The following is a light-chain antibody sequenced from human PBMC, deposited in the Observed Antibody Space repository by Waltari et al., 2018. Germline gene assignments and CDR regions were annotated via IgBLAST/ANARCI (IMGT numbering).Light chain of an antibody. Sequence: DIVMTQSPDSLAVSLGERATINCKSSQSVLNSSNNKNYLAWYQQKPGQPPKLLIYWASTRESGVPDRFGGSGSGTDFTLTISSLQAEDVPVYYCQQYYSTPWTFGQGTKVEIK. CDR1: QSVLNSSNNKNY. J-gene: IGKJ1*01. CDR2: WAS. V-gene: IGKV4-1*01. CDR3: QQYYSTPWT.